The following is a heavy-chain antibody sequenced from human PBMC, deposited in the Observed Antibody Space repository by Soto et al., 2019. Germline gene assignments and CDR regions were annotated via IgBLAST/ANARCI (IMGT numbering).Heavy chain of an antibody. CDR3: VRGKNSFDY. CDR1: GFLFSDHY. CDR2: SRNKANSYTT. J-gene: IGHJ4*01. V-gene: IGHV3-72*01. Sequence: GGSLRLSCAVSGFLFSDHYMDWVRQGPGKGLEWLARSRNKANSYTTEYASSVQGRFTISRDDSSNSLLLQMNSLKTEDTAVYYCVRGKNSFDYWGHGTLVTVS.